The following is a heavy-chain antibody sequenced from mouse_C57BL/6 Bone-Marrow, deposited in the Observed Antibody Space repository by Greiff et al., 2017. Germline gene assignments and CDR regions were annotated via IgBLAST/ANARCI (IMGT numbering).Heavy chain of an antibody. D-gene: IGHD2-4*01. CDR2: IDPSDSYT. V-gene: IGHV1-59*01. J-gene: IGHJ3*01. Sequence: QVQLQQPGAELVRPGTSVKLSCTASGYTFTSYCMHWVKQRPGQGLEWIGVIDPSDSYTNYNQKFKGKATLTVDTSSSTAYMQLSSLTSEDAAVYYCAKGDDYDAYWGQGTLVTVSA. CDR3: AKGDDYDAY. CDR1: GYTFTSYC.